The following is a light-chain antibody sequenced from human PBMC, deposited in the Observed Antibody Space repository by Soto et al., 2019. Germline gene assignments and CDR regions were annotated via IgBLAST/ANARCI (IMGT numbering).Light chain of an antibody. J-gene: IGKJ4*01. Sequence: EIVLTQSPATLSLSPGDRATLSCRASHSVGSLLPWYQQKPRQGHRLLIYAAYTRATGVPAMSSGSGSQTEFPLNISSLQSEDFVVYYCQQYKYSPLSFGGATKV. CDR1: HSVGSL. CDR2: AAY. V-gene: IGKV3-15*01. CDR3: QQYKYSPLS.